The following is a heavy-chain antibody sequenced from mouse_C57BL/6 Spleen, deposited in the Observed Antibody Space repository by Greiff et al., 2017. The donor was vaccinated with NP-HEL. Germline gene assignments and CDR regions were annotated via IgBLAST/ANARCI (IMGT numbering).Heavy chain of an antibody. CDR3: AREVPSPRYFDV. Sequence: VQLQQSGPELVKPGASVKISCKASGYAFSSSWMNWVKQRPGKGLEWIGRIYPGDGDTNYNGKFKGKATLTADKSSSTAYMQLSSLTSEDSAVYFCAREVPSPRYFDVWGTGTTVTVSS. CDR1: GYAFSSSW. J-gene: IGHJ1*03. V-gene: IGHV1-82*01. D-gene: IGHD6-1*01. CDR2: IYPGDGDT.